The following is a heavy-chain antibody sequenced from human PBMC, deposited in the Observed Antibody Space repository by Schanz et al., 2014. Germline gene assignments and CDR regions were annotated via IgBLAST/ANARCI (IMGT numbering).Heavy chain of an antibody. CDR2: ISGSGGST. CDR3: AKIRYDSSGYYLPYYGMDV. V-gene: IGHV3-23*04. Sequence: EAQVVESGGGLVQPGGSLRLSCAASGFTLTSYALTWVRQAPGKGLEWVAGISGSGGSTDYADSVKGRFIIPRDNSKNTLYLQMNSLRAEDTAVYYCAKIRYDSSGYYLPYYGMDVWGQGTTVVVSS. CDR1: GFTLTSYA. J-gene: IGHJ6*02. D-gene: IGHD3-22*01.